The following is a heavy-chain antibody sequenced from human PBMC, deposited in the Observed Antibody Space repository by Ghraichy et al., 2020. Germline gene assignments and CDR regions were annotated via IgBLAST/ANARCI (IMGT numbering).Heavy chain of an antibody. D-gene: IGHD2-8*01. Sequence: GGSLRLSCAASGFSFSDHYMDWVRQAPGKGLEWVGRIRDKGNSYTIEYAASVKGRFTISRDDSQNSVFLEMNSLKTEDTAVYFCARAGGGRHCTKGVCYPTQYYLDFWGQGALVIVSS. V-gene: IGHV3-72*01. CDR2: IRDKGNSYTI. CDR3: ARAGGGRHCTKGVCYPTQYYLDF. J-gene: IGHJ4*02. CDR1: GFSFSDHY.